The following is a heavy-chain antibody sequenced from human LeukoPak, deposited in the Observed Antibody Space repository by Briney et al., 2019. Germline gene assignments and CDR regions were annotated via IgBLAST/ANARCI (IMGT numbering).Heavy chain of an antibody. D-gene: IGHD3-9*01. CDR1: GGSFSGYY. Sequence: PSETLSLTCAVYGGSFSGYYWSWIRQPPGKGLEWIGEINHSGSTNYNPSLKSRVTISVDTSKNQFSLKLSSVTAADTAVYYCAGGLTNYYYYCMDVWGKGTTVTVSS. V-gene: IGHV4-34*01. CDR2: INHSGST. CDR3: AGGLTNYYYYCMDV. J-gene: IGHJ6*03.